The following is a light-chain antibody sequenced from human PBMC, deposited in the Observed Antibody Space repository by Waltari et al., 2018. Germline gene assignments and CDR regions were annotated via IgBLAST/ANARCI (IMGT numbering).Light chain of an antibody. CDR1: SSDVGVYNY. CDR2: EVS. J-gene: IGLJ2*01. Sequence: QSALTQPPSASGAPGQSVTISCTGTSSDVGVYNYVSWYQQHPGEPPNLLIWEVSTRPSGVPDRFSGSKSGNTASRPVSGLQAEDEGDYYCSSYAGRNTLFGGGTKLTVL. CDR3: SSYAGRNTL. V-gene: IGLV2-8*01.